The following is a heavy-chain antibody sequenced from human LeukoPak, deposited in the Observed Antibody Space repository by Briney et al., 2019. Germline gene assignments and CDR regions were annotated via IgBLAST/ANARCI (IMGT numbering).Heavy chain of an antibody. CDR1: GGSISSYY. Sequence: SETLSLTCTVSGGSISSYYWSWLRQPPGKGLEWIGYIYYSGSTNYNPSLKSRVTISVDTSKNQFSLKLSSVTAADTAVYYCARIVVPAANYYYYYMDVWGKGTTVTVSS. CDR2: IYYSGST. CDR3: ARIVVPAANYYYYYMDV. J-gene: IGHJ6*03. V-gene: IGHV4-59*01. D-gene: IGHD2-2*01.